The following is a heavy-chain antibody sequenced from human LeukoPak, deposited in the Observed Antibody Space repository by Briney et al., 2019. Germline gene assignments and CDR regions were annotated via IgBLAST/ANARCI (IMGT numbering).Heavy chain of an antibody. D-gene: IGHD3-22*01. J-gene: IGHJ3*02. Sequence: PGGSLRLSCAVSGFTFSSYWMNWVRQAPGKGLEWVSSISSSSSYIYYADSVKGRFTISRDNAKNSLYLQMNSLRAEDTAVYYCARGALNYGSSGFHDAFDIWGQGTMVTVSS. V-gene: IGHV3-21*01. CDR3: ARGALNYGSSGFHDAFDI. CDR2: ISSSSSYI. CDR1: GFTFSSYW.